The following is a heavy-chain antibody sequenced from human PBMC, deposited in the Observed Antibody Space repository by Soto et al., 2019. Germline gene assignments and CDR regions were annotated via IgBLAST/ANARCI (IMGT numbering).Heavy chain of an antibody. CDR3: ARDRPTTIFGVLPESYYYYGMDV. CDR2: VSYDGSST. V-gene: IGHV3-30-3*01. D-gene: IGHD3-3*01. J-gene: IGHJ6*02. CDR1: GFTFSNYA. Sequence: QVQLVESGGGVVQPGGSLRLSCAVSGFTFSNYAMHWVRQAPGKGLEWVAVVSYDGSSTYYAGSVKGRFTISRDNSKSTLYLQMNTLRAEDTAVFYCARDRPTTIFGVLPESYYYYGMDVWGQGTTVTVSS.